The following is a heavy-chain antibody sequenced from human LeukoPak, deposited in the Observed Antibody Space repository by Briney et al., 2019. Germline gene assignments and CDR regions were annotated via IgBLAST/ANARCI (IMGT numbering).Heavy chain of an antibody. D-gene: IGHD3-10*01. CDR2: IYYSGST. V-gene: IGHV4-39*07. CDR3: ARVIYGGPGVFDY. Sequence: SETLSLTCTVSGGSISSNTYYWGWIRQPPGKGLEWIGSIYYSGSTYYNPSLKSRVTISVDTSKNQFSLKLSSVTAADTAVYYCARVIYGGPGVFDYWGQGTLVTVSS. CDR1: GGSISSNTYY. J-gene: IGHJ4*02.